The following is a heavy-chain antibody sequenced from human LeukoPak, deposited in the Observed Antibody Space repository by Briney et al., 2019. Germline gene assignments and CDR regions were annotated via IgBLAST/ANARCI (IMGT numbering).Heavy chain of an antibody. Sequence: GGSLRLSCVASGFTFSSYAMGWVRKAPGKRPEWVSSLTDSGGTTYYVDSVKGRFTISRDNSKNTLYLHMNSLRAEDTAMYYCAKKRDAFDIWGQGTVVAVSS. V-gene: IGHV3-23*01. CDR1: GFTFSSYA. CDR3: AKKRDAFDI. CDR2: LTDSGGTT. D-gene: IGHD5-24*01. J-gene: IGHJ3*02.